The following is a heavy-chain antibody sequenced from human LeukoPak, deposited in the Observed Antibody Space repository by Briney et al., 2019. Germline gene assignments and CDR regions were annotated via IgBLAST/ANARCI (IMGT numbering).Heavy chain of an antibody. Sequence: PGASLRLSCAASGFTFSTYAMSWVRQAPGMGLEWVSAIGGSGRSSYCADSVKGRFTISRDNSKNTLYLQMNSLRAEDTAVYYCAKTLSLDVWGQGTTVTVSS. V-gene: IGHV3-23*01. J-gene: IGHJ6*02. CDR3: AKTLSLDV. CDR1: GFTFSTYA. CDR2: IGGSGRSS.